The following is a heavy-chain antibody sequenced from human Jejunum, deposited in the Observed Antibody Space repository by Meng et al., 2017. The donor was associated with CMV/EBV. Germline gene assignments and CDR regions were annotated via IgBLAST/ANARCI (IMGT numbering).Heavy chain of an antibody. CDR3: ASLVAGSSDV. V-gene: IGHV7-4-1*01. CDR2: ISPKTGNP. CDR1: GYTFTTYN. Sequence: CKASGYTFTTYNMNWVRQAPGRGLEWMGWISPKTGNPTYVQGFTGRFVFSLDTSVSTAYLQIYSLKAEDTAVYYCASLVAGSSDVWGQGTMVTVSS. D-gene: IGHD5-12*01. J-gene: IGHJ3*01.